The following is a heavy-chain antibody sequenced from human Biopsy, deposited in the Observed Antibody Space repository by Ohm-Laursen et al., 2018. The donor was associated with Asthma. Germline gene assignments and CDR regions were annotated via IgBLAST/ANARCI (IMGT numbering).Heavy chain of an antibody. Sequence: SLRLSCAASGFTFSSYGMHWVRQAPGKGLEWVAVIWYDGSNKYYADSVKGRFTISRDNSKNTLYLQMNSLRAKDTAVYYCARVDTIVGVVIPIYFYYGMDVWGQGTTVTVSS. J-gene: IGHJ6*02. CDR3: ARVDTIVGVVIPIYFYYGMDV. D-gene: IGHD3-3*01. CDR2: IWYDGSNK. CDR1: GFTFSSYG. V-gene: IGHV3-33*01.